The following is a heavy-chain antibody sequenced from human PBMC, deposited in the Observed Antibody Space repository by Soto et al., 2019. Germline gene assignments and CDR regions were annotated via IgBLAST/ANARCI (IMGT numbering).Heavy chain of an antibody. J-gene: IGHJ4*02. V-gene: IGHV3-23*01. CDR1: GFTFSSYA. Sequence: GGSLRLSCAASGFTFSSYAMSWVRQAPGKGLEWVSAISGSGGSTYYADSVKGRFTISRDNSKNTLYLQMNSLRAEDTAVYYCAKDSPDILTGYYTDDYWGQGTLVTVSS. CDR3: AKDSPDILTGYYTDDY. D-gene: IGHD3-9*01. CDR2: ISGSGGST.